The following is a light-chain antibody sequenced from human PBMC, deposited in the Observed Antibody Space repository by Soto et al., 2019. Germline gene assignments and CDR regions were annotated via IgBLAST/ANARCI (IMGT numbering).Light chain of an antibody. V-gene: IGLV2-14*01. CDR1: SSDVGGYNY. Sequence: QSVLTQPASVSGSPGQSITISCTGTSSDVGGYNYVSWYQQHPGKAPKLMIYEVSNRPSGISNRFSGSKSGNTASLTISGLQAEDESDYCCSSYTSDSVLFGGGTKLTVL. CDR2: EVS. CDR3: SSYTSDSVL. J-gene: IGLJ2*01.